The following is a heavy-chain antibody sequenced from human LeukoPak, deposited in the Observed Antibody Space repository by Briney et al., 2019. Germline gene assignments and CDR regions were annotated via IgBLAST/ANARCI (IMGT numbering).Heavy chain of an antibody. J-gene: IGHJ4*02. Sequence: GSLRLSCAASGFTFNIYSMNWVRQAPGKGLEWLSYISGSSSVIYYADSMKGRFTISRDNAKNSLYLQMNSLRAEDTAVYYCARTPTGPYFDSWGQGTLVTVSS. CDR2: ISGSSSVI. CDR3: ARTPTGPYFDS. V-gene: IGHV3-48*01. CDR1: GFTFNIYS. D-gene: IGHD2-15*01.